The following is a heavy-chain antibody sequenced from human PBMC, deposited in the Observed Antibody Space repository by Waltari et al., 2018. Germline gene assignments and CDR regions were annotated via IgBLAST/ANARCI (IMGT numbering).Heavy chain of an antibody. CDR3: ARGAHDSSGYYGDY. Sequence: QVQLVQSGAEVKKPGASVKVSCKASGYPFTSYAMHWVRQAPGQRLEWMGWINAGNGNTKYSQEFQGRVTITRDTSASTAYMELSSLRSEDMAVYYCARGAHDSSGYYGDYWGQGTLVTVSS. D-gene: IGHD3-22*01. J-gene: IGHJ4*02. V-gene: IGHV1-3*03. CDR2: INAGNGNT. CDR1: GYPFTSYA.